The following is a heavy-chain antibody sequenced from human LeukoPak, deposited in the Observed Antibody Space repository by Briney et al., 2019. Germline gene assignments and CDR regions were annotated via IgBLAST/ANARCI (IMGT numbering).Heavy chain of an antibody. V-gene: IGHV1-8*01. J-gene: IGHJ6*02. CDR2: MNPNSGNT. Sequence: ASVKVSCKASGYTFTSYDINWVRQATGQGLEWMGWMNPNSGNTGYAQKFQGRVTMTRNTSISTAYMELSSLRSEDTAVYYCAREISDYYYYGMDVWGQGTTVTVSS. CDR1: GYTFTSYD. CDR3: AREISDYYYYGMDV.